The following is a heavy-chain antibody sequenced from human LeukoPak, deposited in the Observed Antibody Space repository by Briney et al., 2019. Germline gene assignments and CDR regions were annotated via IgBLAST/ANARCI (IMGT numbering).Heavy chain of an antibody. Sequence: PSETLSLTCTVSGGSISSYFWSWIRQPPGKGLEWIGYIYYSGSTNYNPSLKSRVTVSVDTSKNQFSLKLSSVTAADTAVYYCARDPGLSYFDYWGQGTLVTVSS. CDR1: GGSISSYF. V-gene: IGHV4-59*01. CDR3: ARDPGLSYFDY. CDR2: IYYSGST. D-gene: IGHD4/OR15-4a*01. J-gene: IGHJ4*02.